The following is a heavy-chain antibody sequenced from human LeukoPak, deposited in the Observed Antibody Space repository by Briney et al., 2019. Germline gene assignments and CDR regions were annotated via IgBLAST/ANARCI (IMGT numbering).Heavy chain of an antibody. CDR1: GFTFSSYT. Sequence: GGSLGLSCAASGFTFSSYTMRWVRQTPGKGLEWVSSISGSGDSTYYADSVKGRFTISRDNSQSTLYLEVNSLRADDTAVYYCTKDVVSNSKAFDYWGQGTLVTVSS. V-gene: IGHV3-23*01. CDR2: ISGSGDST. J-gene: IGHJ4*02. CDR3: TKDVVSNSKAFDY. D-gene: IGHD2-8*01.